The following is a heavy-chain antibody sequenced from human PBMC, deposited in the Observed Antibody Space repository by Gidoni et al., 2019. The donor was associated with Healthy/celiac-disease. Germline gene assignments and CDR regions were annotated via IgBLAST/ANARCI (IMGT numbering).Heavy chain of an antibody. CDR3: ARANILTGKIGY. CDR2: IYYSGST. J-gene: IGHJ4*02. D-gene: IGHD3-9*01. CDR1: GGSISSYY. Sequence: QVQLQESGPGLVKPSETLSLTCTVSGGSISSYYWSWIRQPPGKGLEWIGYIYYSGSTNYNPSLKSRVTISVDTSKNQFSLKLSSVTAADTAVYYCARANILTGKIGYWGQGTLVTVSS. V-gene: IGHV4-59*01.